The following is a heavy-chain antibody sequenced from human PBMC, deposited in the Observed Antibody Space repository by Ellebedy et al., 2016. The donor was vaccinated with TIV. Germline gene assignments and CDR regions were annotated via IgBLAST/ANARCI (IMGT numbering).Heavy chain of an antibody. J-gene: IGHJ4*02. CDR3: ARGPGRGSYYDHFDY. V-gene: IGHV1-69*06. CDR1: GGTFSSYA. D-gene: IGHD1-26*01. Sequence: SVKVSXXASGGTFSSYAISWVRQAPGQGLEWMGGIIPIFGTANYAQKFQGRVTITADKSTSTAYMELSSLRSEDTAVYYCARGPGRGSYYDHFDYWGQGTLVTVSS. CDR2: IIPIFGTA.